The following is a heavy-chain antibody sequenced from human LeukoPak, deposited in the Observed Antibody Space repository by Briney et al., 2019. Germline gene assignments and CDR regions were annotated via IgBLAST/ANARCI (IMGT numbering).Heavy chain of an antibody. CDR3: ARVLYSNYVIDS. D-gene: IGHD4-11*01. CDR1: GFTFTNNF. J-gene: IGHJ4*02. Sequence: GGSLRLSCAASGFTFTNNFMSWVRQVPGKGLEWVANIKQDGSETTYADSVRGRFTIFRDNAKDSVYLQMNSLRAEDTAVYYCARVLYSNYVIDSWGQGTLVTVSS. V-gene: IGHV3-7*01. CDR2: IKQDGSET.